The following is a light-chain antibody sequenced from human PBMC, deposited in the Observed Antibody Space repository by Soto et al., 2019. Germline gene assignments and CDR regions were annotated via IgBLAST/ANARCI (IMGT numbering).Light chain of an antibody. CDR2: AAS. CDR3: QQYKTYWT. J-gene: IGKJ1*01. Sequence: DIQVTQSPSFLSASVGDRVTITCRASQGISSYLAWYQKKPGKAPKLLMYAASTLQSGVPSRFSGSGSGTEFTLTVSSLQPDDFATYYCQQYKTYWTFGQGTKVDIK. V-gene: IGKV1-9*01. CDR1: QGISSY.